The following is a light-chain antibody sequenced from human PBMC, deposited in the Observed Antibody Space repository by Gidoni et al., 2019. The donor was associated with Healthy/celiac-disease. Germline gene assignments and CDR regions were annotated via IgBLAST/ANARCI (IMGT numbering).Light chain of an antibody. V-gene: IGKV3-20*01. CDR1: QSVSSSY. Sequence: ELVLTPSPGTLSLSPGERATLSCRASQSVSSSYLAWYQQKPGQAPRHLIYGASSRAPGIPDRFSGSGSGTDFTLTISRLEPEDFAVYYCQQYGSSPPWTFGQGTKVEIK. CDR2: GAS. CDR3: QQYGSSPPWT. J-gene: IGKJ1*01.